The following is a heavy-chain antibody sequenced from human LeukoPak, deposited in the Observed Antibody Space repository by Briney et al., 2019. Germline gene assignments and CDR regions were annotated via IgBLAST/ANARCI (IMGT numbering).Heavy chain of an antibody. J-gene: IGHJ3*02. Sequence: SQTLSLTCTVSGGSISSGGYYWSWIRQHPGKGLEWIGYIYYSGSTYHNPSLKSRVTISVDTSKNQFSLKLSSVTAADTAVYYCARATMIVVVPDAFDIWGQGTMVTVSS. CDR3: ARATMIVVVPDAFDI. CDR1: GGSISSGGYY. V-gene: IGHV4-31*03. CDR2: IYYSGST. D-gene: IGHD3-22*01.